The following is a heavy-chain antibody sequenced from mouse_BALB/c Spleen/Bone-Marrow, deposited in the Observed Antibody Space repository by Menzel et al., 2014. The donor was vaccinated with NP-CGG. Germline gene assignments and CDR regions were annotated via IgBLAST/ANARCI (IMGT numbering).Heavy chain of an antibody. J-gene: IGHJ3*01. V-gene: IGHV1S56*01. CDR3: ARSPGSSPAWFAY. Sequence: VHLVESGPELVKPGASVRISCKASGYTFTSYYIHWVKQRPGQGLEWIGWIYPGNVNTKYNEKFKGKATLTADKSSSTAYMQLSSLTSEDSAVYFCARSPGSSPAWFAYWGQGTLVTVSA. D-gene: IGHD1-1*01. CDR1: GYTFTSYY. CDR2: IYPGNVNT.